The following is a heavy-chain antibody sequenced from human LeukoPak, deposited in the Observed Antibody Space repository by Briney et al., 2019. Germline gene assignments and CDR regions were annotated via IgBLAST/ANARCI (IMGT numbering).Heavy chain of an antibody. D-gene: IGHD3-22*01. CDR2: IWYDGSNK. CDR1: GFTFSSYG. Sequence: PGRSLRLSCAASGFTFSSYGMHWVRQAPGKGLEWVAVIWYDGSNKYYADSVKGRFTISRDNSKNTLYLQMNSLRAEDTAVYYCARVLVVITEDYWGQGTLVTVSS. CDR3: ARVLVVITEDY. V-gene: IGHV3-33*01. J-gene: IGHJ4*02.